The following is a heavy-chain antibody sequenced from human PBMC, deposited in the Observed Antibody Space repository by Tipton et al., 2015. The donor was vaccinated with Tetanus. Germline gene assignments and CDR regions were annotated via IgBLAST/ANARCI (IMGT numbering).Heavy chain of an antibody. CDR2: ISGNSGSI. D-gene: IGHD6-19*01. CDR1: GFTFDDYA. J-gene: IGHJ4*02. Sequence: SLRLSCAASGFTFDDYAMHWVRQAPGKGLEWVSGISGNSGSIGYADSVKGRFTISRDNAKNSLYLQMNSLRAEDTAVYYCAREYSSGWSVFDYWGQGTLVTVSS. CDR3: AREYSSGWSVFDY. V-gene: IGHV3-9*01.